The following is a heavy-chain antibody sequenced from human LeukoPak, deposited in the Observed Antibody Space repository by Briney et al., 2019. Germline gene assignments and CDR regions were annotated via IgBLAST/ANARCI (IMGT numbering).Heavy chain of an antibody. D-gene: IGHD2-2*02. CDR2: IYPGDSDT. V-gene: IGHV5-51*01. J-gene: IGHJ6*03. Sequence: GESLKISCQGSGYSFTSYWIGWVRQMPGKGLEWMGIIYPGDSDTRYSPSFQGQVTISADKSISTAYLQWSSLKASDTAMYYCARSDIVVVPAAIGFYYYYYYMDVWGKGTTVTVSS. CDR3: ARSDIVVVPAAIGFYYYYYYMDV. CDR1: GYSFTSYW.